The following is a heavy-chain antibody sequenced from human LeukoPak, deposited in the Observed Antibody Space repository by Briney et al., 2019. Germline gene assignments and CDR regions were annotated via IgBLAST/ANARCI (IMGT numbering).Heavy chain of an antibody. CDR2: INHSGST. D-gene: IGHD5-24*01. CDR3: ASKNGVEMATITLDY. V-gene: IGHV4-34*01. J-gene: IGHJ4*02. CDR1: GGSFSGYY. Sequence: SETLSLTCAVYGGSFSGYYWSWIRQPPGKGLEWIREINHSGSTTYNPSLKSRVTISVDTSKNQFSLKLSSVTAADTAVYYCASKNGVEMATITLDYWGQGTLVTVSS.